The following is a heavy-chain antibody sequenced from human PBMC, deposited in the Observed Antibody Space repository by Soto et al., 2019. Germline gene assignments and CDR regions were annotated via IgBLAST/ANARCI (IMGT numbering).Heavy chain of an antibody. CDR3: ARPGGGIVGATYYFDY. J-gene: IGHJ4*02. D-gene: IGHD1-26*01. V-gene: IGHV4-39*01. CDR1: GGSISSSSYY. CDR2: IYYSGST. Sequence: PSETLSLTCTVSGGSISSSSYYWGWIRQPPGKGLEWIGSIYYSGSTYYNPSLKSRVTISVDTSKNQFSLKLSSVTAADTAVYYCARPGGGIVGATYYFDYWGQGTLVTVSS.